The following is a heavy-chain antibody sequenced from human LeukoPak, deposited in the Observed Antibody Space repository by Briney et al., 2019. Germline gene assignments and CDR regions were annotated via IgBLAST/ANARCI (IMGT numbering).Heavy chain of an antibody. CDR2: IRYDGSNK. CDR3: ARRYGSGSYPTD. D-gene: IGHD3-10*01. J-gene: IGHJ4*02. CDR1: GFTFSSYG. V-gene: IGHV3-30*02. Sequence: GGSLRLSCAASGFTFSSYGMHWVRQAPGKGLEWVAFIRYDGSNKYYADSVKGRFTISRDNSKNTLYLQMNSLRAEDTAVYYCARRYGSGSYPTDWGQGTLVTVSS.